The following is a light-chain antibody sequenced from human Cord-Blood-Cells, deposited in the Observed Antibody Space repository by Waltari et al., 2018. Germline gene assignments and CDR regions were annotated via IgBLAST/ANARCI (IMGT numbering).Light chain of an antibody. CDR1: SSAVGSSTL. CDR2: EVS. V-gene: IGLV2-23*02. CDR3: CSYAGSSTFV. J-gene: IGLJ3*02. Sequence: QSALTQPAPVSGSPGQSITISCPATSSAVGSSTLVSWYQQHPGTAPKLMIYEVSKRPSGVSNRFSGSKSGNTASLTISGLQAEDEADYYCCSYAGSSTFVFGGGTKLTVL.